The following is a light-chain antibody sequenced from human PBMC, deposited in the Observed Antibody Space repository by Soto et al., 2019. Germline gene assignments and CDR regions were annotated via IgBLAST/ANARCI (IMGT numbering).Light chain of an antibody. J-gene: IGKJ4*01. CDR2: GAS. V-gene: IGKV3-20*01. Sequence: EIVLTQSPGTLSLSPGERATLSCRASQSVGSTYLAWYQQKPGQAPRLLIFGASSRATGIPDRFSGSGSGTDFTLTISRLEPEDFEVFYCQQYGNLPLTFGGGTKVEIX. CDR3: QQYGNLPLT. CDR1: QSVGSTY.